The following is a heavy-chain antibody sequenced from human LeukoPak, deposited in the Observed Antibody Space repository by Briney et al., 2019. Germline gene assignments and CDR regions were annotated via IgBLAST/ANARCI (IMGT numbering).Heavy chain of an antibody. CDR2: INARGDT. CDR1: DFSLKSHY. CDR3: ARSQEPPARHYNCFDP. D-gene: IGHD2-2*01. Sequence: SETLSLTCTVYDFSLKSHYWNWSRQPPGKGLEWIGEINARGDTNFNPSLKSRVTVSVDTSRNQFSLTLTSMIAADTAVYYCARSQEPPARHYNCFDPWGQGTLVTVSS. V-gene: IGHV4-34*01. J-gene: IGHJ5*02.